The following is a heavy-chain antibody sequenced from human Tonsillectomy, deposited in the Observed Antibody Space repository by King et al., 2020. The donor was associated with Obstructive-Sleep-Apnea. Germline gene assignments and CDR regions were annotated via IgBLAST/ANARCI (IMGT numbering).Heavy chain of an antibody. V-gene: IGHV3-9*01. CDR2: ISWNSGSI. CDR1: GFTFDDYG. J-gene: IGHJ4*02. D-gene: IGHD6-19*01. Sequence: VQLVESGGGLVQPGRSLRLSCAASGFTFDDYGMHWVRQAPGKGLEWVSGISWNSGSIGYADSVKGRFTISRDNAKNSLYLQMNSLRVEDTALYYCVKSYSIGWYVPFVYWGQGTLVTVTS. CDR3: VKSYSIGWYVPFVY.